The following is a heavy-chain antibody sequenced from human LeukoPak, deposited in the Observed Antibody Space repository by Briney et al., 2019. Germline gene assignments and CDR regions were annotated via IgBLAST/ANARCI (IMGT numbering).Heavy chain of an antibody. V-gene: IGHV3-23*01. D-gene: IGHD5-18*01. CDR3: AKDARGYSYGYPYYFDY. J-gene: IGHJ4*02. CDR2: ISGSGGST. CDR1: GFTFSSYA. Sequence: PGGSLRLSCAASGFTFSSYAMSWVRQAPAKGLEWVSAISGSGGSTYYADSVKGRFTISRDNSKNTLYLQMNSLRAENTAVYYCAKDARGYSYGYPYYFDYWGQGTLVTVSS.